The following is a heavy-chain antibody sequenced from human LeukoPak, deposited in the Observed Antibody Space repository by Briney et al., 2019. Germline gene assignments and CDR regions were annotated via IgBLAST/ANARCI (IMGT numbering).Heavy chain of an antibody. J-gene: IGHJ4*02. CDR3: ARGPRWLPYFDY. CDR2: IYYSGST. V-gene: IGHV4-59*01. CDR1: GGSFSGYY. D-gene: IGHD5-24*01. Sequence: SETLSLTCAVYGGSFSGYYWSWIRQPPTKGLEWIGYIYYSGSTNYNPSLKSRVTVSVDTSKNQFSLKLSSVTAADTAVYYCARGPRWLPYFDYWGQGTLVTVSS.